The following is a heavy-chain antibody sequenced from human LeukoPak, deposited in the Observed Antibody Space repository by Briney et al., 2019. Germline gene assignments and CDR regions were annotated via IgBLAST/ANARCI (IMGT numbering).Heavy chain of an antibody. CDR3: ARQRIGLPAAKAFSWGSQKYYYYYGMDV. D-gene: IGHD2-2*01. Sequence: SVEVSCKASGGTFSSYAISWVRQAPGQGLEWMGGIIPIFGTANYAQKFQGRVTITADESTSTAYMELSSLRSEDTAVYYCARQRIGLPAAKAFSWGSQKYYYYYGMDVWGKGTTVTVSS. V-gene: IGHV1-69*13. CDR1: GGTFSSYA. CDR2: IIPIFGTA. J-gene: IGHJ6*04.